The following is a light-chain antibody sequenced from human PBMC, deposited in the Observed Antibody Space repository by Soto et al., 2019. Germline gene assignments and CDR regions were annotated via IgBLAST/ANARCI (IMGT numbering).Light chain of an antibody. CDR1: QSLLHSNGYNY. J-gene: IGKJ3*01. Sequence: DIVMTQSPLSLPVTPGEPASISCRSSQSLLHSNGYNYLDRYLQKPGQSPQLLIYLGSNRSSGVPDRFSGSGSGTDFTLKISRVEAEDVGVYYCMQALQTITFGPGTKVDIK. CDR2: LGS. V-gene: IGKV2-28*01. CDR3: MQALQTIT.